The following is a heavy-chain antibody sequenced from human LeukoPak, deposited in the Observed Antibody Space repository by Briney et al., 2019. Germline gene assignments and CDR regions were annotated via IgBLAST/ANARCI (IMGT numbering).Heavy chain of an antibody. V-gene: IGHV1-18*01. D-gene: IGHD2-21*02. J-gene: IGHJ4*02. CDR1: GYTFTASG. CDR3: ARGSRPGDSFDY. CDR2: ISAYNGNT. Sequence: GASVKVSCKASGYTFTASGISWVRQAPGQGLEWMGWISAYNGNTNYAQKLQGRVTMTTDTSTSTAYMELRSLRYDDTAVYYCARGSRPGDSFDYWGQGTLVTVSS.